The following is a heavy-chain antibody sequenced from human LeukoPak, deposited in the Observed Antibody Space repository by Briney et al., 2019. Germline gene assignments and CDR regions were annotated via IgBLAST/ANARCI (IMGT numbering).Heavy chain of an antibody. D-gene: IGHD2-2*01. Sequence: PGGSLRLSCAASGFTFSSYAMHWVRQAPGKGLEWVAVISYDGSNKYYADSVKGRFTISRDNSKNTLYLQMNSLRVEDTAVYYCARDHYCTTTSCYAMSNTYYYYYGMDVWGQGTTVTVSS. CDR1: GFTFSSYA. V-gene: IGHV3-30-3*01. CDR3: ARDHYCTTTSCYAMSNTYYYYYGMDV. CDR2: ISYDGSNK. J-gene: IGHJ6*02.